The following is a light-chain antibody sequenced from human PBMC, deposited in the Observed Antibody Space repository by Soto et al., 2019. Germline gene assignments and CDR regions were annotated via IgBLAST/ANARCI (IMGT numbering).Light chain of an antibody. CDR2: LNSDGSH. Sequence: QSVLTQSPSASASLGASVKLTCTLSSGHSSYAIAWHQQQPEKGPRYLMKLNSDGSHSKGDGIPDRFSGSSSGAERYLTISSLQSEDEADDYCQTWGTGSYVFGTGTKLTVL. V-gene: IGLV4-69*01. CDR1: SGHSSYA. J-gene: IGLJ1*01. CDR3: QTWGTGSYV.